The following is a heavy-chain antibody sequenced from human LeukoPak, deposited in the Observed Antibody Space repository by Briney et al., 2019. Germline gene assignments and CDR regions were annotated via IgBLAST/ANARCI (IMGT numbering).Heavy chain of an antibody. V-gene: IGHV4-34*01. Sequence: PSETLSLTCAVYGGSFSGYYWSWIRQPPGKGLEWIGEINHSGSTNYNPSLKSRVTISVDTSKNQFSLKLSSVTAADTAVYYCARGRRRDGHTHWGQGTLVTVSS. CDR2: INHSGST. CDR1: GGSFSGYY. D-gene: IGHD5-24*01. CDR3: ARGRRRDGHTH. J-gene: IGHJ4*02.